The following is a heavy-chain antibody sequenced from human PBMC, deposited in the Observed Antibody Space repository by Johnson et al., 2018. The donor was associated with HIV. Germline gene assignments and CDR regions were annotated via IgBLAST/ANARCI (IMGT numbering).Heavy chain of an antibody. CDR2: INWYGGSR. CDR1: GFTFDDYG. J-gene: IGHJ3*02. D-gene: IGHD3-10*01. V-gene: IGHV3-20*04. Sequence: MQLVESGGGVVRPGGSLRLSCAASGFTFDDYGMSWVRQAPGKGLEWVSGINWYGGSRGYADSVKGRFPISRDNSKTTLYLQMNSLRAEDTAVYYCAKARYGSGIRPGAFDIWGQGTMVTVSS. CDR3: AKARYGSGIRPGAFDI.